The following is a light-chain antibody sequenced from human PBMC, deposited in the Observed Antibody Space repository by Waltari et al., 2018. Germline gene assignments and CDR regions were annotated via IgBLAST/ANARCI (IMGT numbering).Light chain of an antibody. CDR2: GAS. J-gene: IGKJ4*01. Sequence: EIVLRQSPGTLSLSPGENATLSSRARHTLSNTYLVCYQQKPGQAPRVLNYGASKRTSGIPDRFSGSGSGTDFTLTISRLEPEDFAVDECQQFGSSPIGGGTRVEMK. CDR1: HTLSNTY. V-gene: IGKV3-20*01. CDR3: QQFGSSP.